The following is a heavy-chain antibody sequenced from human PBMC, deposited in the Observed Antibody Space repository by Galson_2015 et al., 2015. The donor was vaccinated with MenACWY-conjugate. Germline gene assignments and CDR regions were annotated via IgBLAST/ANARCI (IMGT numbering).Heavy chain of an antibody. Sequence: SLRLSCAASGFTFRNYWMTRVRQAPGKGLEWVASIKKDGSEKYYVDSVKGRFTISRDNAKNSMYLEMNSLRVEDTAVYSCARGHYGMDVWGQRTTVTASS. CDR1: GFTFRNYW. J-gene: IGHJ6*02. CDR3: ARGHYGMDV. V-gene: IGHV3-7*03. CDR2: IKKDGSEK.